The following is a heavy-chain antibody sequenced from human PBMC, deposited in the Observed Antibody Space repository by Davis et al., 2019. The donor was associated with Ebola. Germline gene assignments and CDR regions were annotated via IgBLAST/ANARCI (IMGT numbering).Heavy chain of an antibody. V-gene: IGHV4-34*01. CDR2: IYHSGST. Sequence: MPSETLSLTCAVYGGSFSGYYWSWIRQPPGKGLEWIGEIYHSGSTNYNPSLKSRVTISVDKSKNQFSLKLSPVTAADTAVYYCARQKSITIFGGEDFDYWGQGTLVTVSS. D-gene: IGHD3-3*01. CDR3: ARQKSITIFGGEDFDY. J-gene: IGHJ4*02. CDR1: GGSFSGYY.